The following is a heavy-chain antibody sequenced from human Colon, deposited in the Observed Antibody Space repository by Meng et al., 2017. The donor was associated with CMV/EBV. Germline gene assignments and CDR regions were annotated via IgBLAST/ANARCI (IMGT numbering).Heavy chain of an antibody. CDR3: ARGVAAMVRIFDY. CDR1: GFTFSNFW. CDR2: ISSSSSYI. D-gene: IGHD5-18*01. Sequence: GESLKISCAVSGFTFSNFWMHWVRQAPGKGLEWVSSISSSSSYIYYADSVKGRFTISRDNAKNSLYLQMNSLRAEDTAVYYCARGVAAMVRIFDYWGQGTLVTVSS. V-gene: IGHV3-21*01. J-gene: IGHJ4*02.